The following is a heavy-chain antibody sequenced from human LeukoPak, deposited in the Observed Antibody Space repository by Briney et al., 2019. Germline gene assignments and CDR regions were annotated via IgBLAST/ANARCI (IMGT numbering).Heavy chain of an antibody. CDR1: GFNFRSYS. Sequence: GGSLRLSWAASGFNFRSYSMNWVRQAPGKGLGWVSYISSSSSTIYYADSVKGRFTISRDNAKNSLYLQMNSLRAEDTAVYYCARDGVAAAVRNYMDVWGKGTTVTVSS. D-gene: IGHD6-13*01. J-gene: IGHJ6*03. CDR2: ISSSSSTI. V-gene: IGHV3-48*04. CDR3: ARDGVAAAVRNYMDV.